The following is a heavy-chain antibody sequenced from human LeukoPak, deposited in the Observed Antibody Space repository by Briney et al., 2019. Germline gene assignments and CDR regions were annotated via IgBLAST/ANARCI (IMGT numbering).Heavy chain of an antibody. V-gene: IGHV3-13*01. CDR2: IGIAGDT. CDR1: GFTFSSYD. J-gene: IGHJ3*02. D-gene: IGHD2-2*01. CDR3: ARVSTSGYDI. Sequence: GGSLRLSCAASGFTFSSYDMHWVRQATGKGLEWVSGIGIAGDTYYRGSVKGRFTISRENAKNSLYLQMSSLRAGDTAVYYCARVSTSGYDIWGRGTMVTVSS.